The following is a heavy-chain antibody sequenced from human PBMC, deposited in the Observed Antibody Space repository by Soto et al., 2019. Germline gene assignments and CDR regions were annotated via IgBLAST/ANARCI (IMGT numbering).Heavy chain of an antibody. J-gene: IGHJ6*02. D-gene: IGHD2-15*01. Sequence: AAVKVSCKVSGYTLTELSMHWVRQAPGKGLEWMGGFDPEDGETIYAQKFQGRVTMTEDTSTDTAYMELSSLRSEDTAVYYCATARGGDYYYDMDVWGQGTTVTVSS. V-gene: IGHV1-24*01. CDR2: FDPEDGET. CDR3: ATARGGDYYYDMDV. CDR1: GYTLTELS.